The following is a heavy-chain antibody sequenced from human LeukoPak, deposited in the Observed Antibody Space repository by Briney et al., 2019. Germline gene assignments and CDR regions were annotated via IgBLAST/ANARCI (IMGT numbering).Heavy chain of an antibody. CDR3: ARGNPLGFGERGSGMDV. CDR1: GGSFSGYY. J-gene: IGHJ6*02. CDR2: INHSGST. V-gene: IGHV4-34*01. Sequence: SETLSLTCAVYGGSFSGYYWSWIRQPPGKGLEWTGEINHSGSTNYNPSLKSRVTISVDTSKNQFSLKLSSVTAADTAVYYCARGNPLGFGERGSGMDVWGQGTTVTVPS. D-gene: IGHD3-10*01.